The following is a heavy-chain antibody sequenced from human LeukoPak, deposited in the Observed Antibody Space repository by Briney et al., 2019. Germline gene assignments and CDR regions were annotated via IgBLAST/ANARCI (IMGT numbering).Heavy chain of an antibody. D-gene: IGHD1-14*01. Sequence: GGSLRLSCAASGFTVSSNYMSWVRQAPGKGLEWVSVIYSGGSTYYADSVKGQFTISRDNSKNTLYLQMNSLRAEDTAVYYCAKDSRNLPFDYWGQGTLVTVSS. V-gene: IGHV3-53*05. CDR1: GFTVSSNY. CDR3: AKDSRNLPFDY. CDR2: IYSGGST. J-gene: IGHJ4*02.